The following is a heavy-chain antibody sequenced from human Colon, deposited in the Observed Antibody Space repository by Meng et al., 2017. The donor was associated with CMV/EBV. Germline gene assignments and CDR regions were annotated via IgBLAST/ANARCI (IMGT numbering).Heavy chain of an antibody. CDR2: ISPYNGDT. J-gene: IGHJ4*02. CDR1: GYTFTNFG. V-gene: IGHV1-18*01. Sequence: QVRLVQSGDEEKKPGASVKVSCKTSGYTFTNFGISWVRQAPGQGLKWMAYISPYNGDTKYAQRFQGRVALNTDTSTSTVYMELGSLTSDDTAMYYCARELARGGYWGQGTLVTVSS. CDR3: ARELARGGY.